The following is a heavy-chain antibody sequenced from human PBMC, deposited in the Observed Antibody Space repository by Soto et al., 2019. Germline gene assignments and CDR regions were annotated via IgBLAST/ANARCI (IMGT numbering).Heavy chain of an antibody. CDR2: ISWDGGST. V-gene: IGHV3-43*01. D-gene: IGHD3-22*01. CDR1: GFTFYGYT. CDR3: AKGSRIVVRGQFDY. Sequence: PGGSLRLSCAASGFTFYGYTMHWVRQAPGKGLEWVSLISWDGGSTYYADSVKGRFTISRDNSKNSLYLQMNSLRTEDTALYYCAKGSRIVVRGQFDYWGQGTLVTVSS. J-gene: IGHJ4*02.